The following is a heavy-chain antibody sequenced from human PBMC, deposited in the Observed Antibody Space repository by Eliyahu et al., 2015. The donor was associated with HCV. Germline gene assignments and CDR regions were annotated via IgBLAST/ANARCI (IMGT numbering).Heavy chain of an antibody. CDR2: XXYSWRT. Sequence: QVQLQESGPGLVKPSETLSLXXTVPGGPFXNYYWSWXRQPPGKGLEWIGYXXYSWRTNFXPSLRSRVTMSLDTSMNQFSLNLNSVTAADTAVYFCAREVTWSGYFVLWGLGTLVTVSS. V-gene: IGHV4-59*12. CDR1: GGPFXNYY. CDR3: AREVTWSGYFVL. J-gene: IGHJ4*02. D-gene: IGHD3-3*01.